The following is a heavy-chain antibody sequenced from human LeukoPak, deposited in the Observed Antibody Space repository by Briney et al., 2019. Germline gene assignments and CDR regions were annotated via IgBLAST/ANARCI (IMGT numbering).Heavy chain of an antibody. D-gene: IGHD6-6*01. V-gene: IGHV3-74*01. CDR3: ARSTYTSTSSAY. CDR2: INSDGSRS. J-gene: IGHJ4*02. CDR1: GFTFSNYW. Sequence: GGSLRLSCAASGFTFSNYWIHWVRQAPGKGLVWVSRINSDGSRSSYADSVKGRSTTSRDNAKNTVYLQMNSLRAEDTAVYYCARSTYTSTSSAYWGQGTLVTVSS.